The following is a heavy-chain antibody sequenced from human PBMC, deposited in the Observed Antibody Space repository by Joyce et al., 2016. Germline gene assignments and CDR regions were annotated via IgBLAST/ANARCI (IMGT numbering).Heavy chain of an antibody. V-gene: IGHV3-30*18. D-gene: IGHD6-25*01. CDR1: GLTLSNYG. J-gene: IGHJ4*02. Sequence: QVQLVESGGGVVQPGRSLRLSCAASGLTLSNYGVHWVRQAPGKGLGGVAVISYDGIYKDYADSVKGRFTISRDNSKNTVFLEMNSLRTEDTAVYYCAKILTATYSSGWFLDYWGQGTLVTVSS. CDR2: ISYDGIYK. CDR3: AKILTATYSSGWFLDY.